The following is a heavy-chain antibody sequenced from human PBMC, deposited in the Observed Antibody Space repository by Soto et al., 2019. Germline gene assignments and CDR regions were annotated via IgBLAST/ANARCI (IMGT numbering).Heavy chain of an antibody. V-gene: IGHV3-30*18. CDR2: ISYDGSNK. CDR3: AKDKAWSRNYFDD. Sequence: GGSLRLSCAASGFTFSSYGMHWVRQAPGKGLEWVAVISYDGSNKYYADSVKGRFTISRDNSKNTLYLQMNSLRAEDTAVYYCAKDKAWSRNYFDDWGQGTRVTVAS. J-gene: IGHJ4*02. CDR1: GFTFSSYG. D-gene: IGHD3-3*01.